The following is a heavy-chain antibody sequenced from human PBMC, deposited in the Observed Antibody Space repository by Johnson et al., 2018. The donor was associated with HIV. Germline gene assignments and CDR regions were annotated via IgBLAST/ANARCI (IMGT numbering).Heavy chain of an antibody. CDR1: GFTFSDYY. CDR2: ISSGGRTI. Sequence: QVQLVESGGGLVQPGGSLRLSCVASGFTFSDYYMSWIRQAPGKGLEWVSYISSGGRTIYYADSVKGRFTISRDNAKNSLYLQMNSLRVEDTAVYYCARVLGDYAYHIWGQGTMVTVSS. V-gene: IGHV3-11*04. CDR3: ARVLGDYAYHI. J-gene: IGHJ3*02. D-gene: IGHD4-17*01.